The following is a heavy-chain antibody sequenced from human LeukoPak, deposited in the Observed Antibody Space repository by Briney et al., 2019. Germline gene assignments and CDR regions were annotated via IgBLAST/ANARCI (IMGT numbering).Heavy chain of an antibody. CDR1: GFLFSSYG. Sequence: GRSLRLSCAASGFLFSSYGMHWVRQAPGKGLEWVAVISYDGSNKYYADSVKGRFTISRDNSKNTLYPQMNSLRAEDTAVYYCAKMETSYDFWSGYYTAYYGMDVWGQGTTVTVSS. D-gene: IGHD3-3*01. CDR3: AKMETSYDFWSGYYTAYYGMDV. V-gene: IGHV3-30*18. J-gene: IGHJ6*02. CDR2: ISYDGSNK.